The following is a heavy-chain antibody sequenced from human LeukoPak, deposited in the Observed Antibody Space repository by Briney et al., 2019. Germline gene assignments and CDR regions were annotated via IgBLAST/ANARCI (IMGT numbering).Heavy chain of an antibody. CDR2: INPSDDST. CDR1: GYTSNSSY. V-gene: IGHV1-46*02. Sequence: ASVKVSCKASGYTSNSSYMHWVRQAPGQGLEWMGIINPSDDSTRYVQKFQGRVTMTKDTSTNTVYMHLSSLSSDDTAVYYCARAYYESSAYRHAVYFDYWGQGTLVTVSS. D-gene: IGHD3-22*01. CDR3: ARAYYESSAYRHAVYFDY. J-gene: IGHJ4*02.